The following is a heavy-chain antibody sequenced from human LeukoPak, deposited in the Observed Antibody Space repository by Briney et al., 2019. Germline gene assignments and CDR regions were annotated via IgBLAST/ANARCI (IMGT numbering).Heavy chain of an antibody. V-gene: IGHV4-39*01. CDR1: GGTIGSSSYY. Sequence: PSETLSLTCTVSGGTIGSSSYYWGWIRQPPGKGLEWIGSIYSSGSTYYNPSLKSRVTISVDTSKNQFSLKLSSVTAADTAMYYCARLTEYQLSADYWGQGTLVTVSS. CDR2: IYSSGST. CDR3: ARLTEYQLSADY. D-gene: IGHD2-2*01. J-gene: IGHJ4*02.